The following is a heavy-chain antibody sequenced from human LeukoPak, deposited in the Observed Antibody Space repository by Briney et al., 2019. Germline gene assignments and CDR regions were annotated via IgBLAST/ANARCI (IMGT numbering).Heavy chain of an antibody. J-gene: IGHJ4*02. D-gene: IGHD6-19*01. CDR1: GFSFADEY. Sequence: GGSLRLSCAVSGFSFADEYMSWIRQAPGQGLEWVSYISNTGSYTNYADSVEGRFTISRDNTENSLYLQMNSLRAEDTAVYYCARSRGAGPGAYFDYWGQGTLVAVTS. CDR3: ARSRGAGPGAYFDY. V-gene: IGHV3-11*03. CDR2: ISNTGSYT.